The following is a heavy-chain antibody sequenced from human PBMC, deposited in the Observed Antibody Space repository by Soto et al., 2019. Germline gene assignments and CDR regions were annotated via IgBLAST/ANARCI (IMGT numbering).Heavy chain of an antibody. CDR1: GGSISSGGYS. Sequence: PSETLSLTCAVSGGSISSGGYSWSWIRQPPGKGLEWIGYIYHSGSTYYNPPLKSRVTISVDRSKNQFSLKLSSVTAADTAVYYCARECGDYVCYYGMDVWGQGTTVTVSS. J-gene: IGHJ6*02. CDR3: ARECGDYVCYYGMDV. V-gene: IGHV4-30-2*01. CDR2: IYHSGST. D-gene: IGHD4-17*01.